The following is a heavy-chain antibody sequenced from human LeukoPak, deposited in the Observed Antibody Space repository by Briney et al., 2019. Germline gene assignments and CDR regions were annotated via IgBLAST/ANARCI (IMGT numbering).Heavy chain of an antibody. D-gene: IGHD3-22*01. CDR2: ISGSGGST. Sequence: QAGGSLRLSCAASGFTFSSYAMSWVRQAPGKRLEWVSAISGSGGSTYYADSVKGRFTISRDNSKNTLYLQMNSLRAEDTAVYYCAKDGVSSGDIDYWGQGTLVTVSS. CDR1: GFTFSSYA. J-gene: IGHJ4*02. CDR3: AKDGVSSGDIDY. V-gene: IGHV3-23*01.